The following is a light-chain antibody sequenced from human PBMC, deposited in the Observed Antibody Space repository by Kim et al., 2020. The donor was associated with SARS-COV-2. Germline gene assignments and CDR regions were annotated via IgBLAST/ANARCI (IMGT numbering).Light chain of an antibody. CDR2: DVS. CDR3: CSYAGTYTWV. Sequence: QSVTISATGAGIDVGCYDYVSWYPQNPGKAPKLMIYDVSKRPSGVPDRFSGSKSGNTASLTISGLQAEDEADYYCCSYAGTYTWVFGGGTQLTVL. CDR1: GIDVGCYDY. V-gene: IGLV2-11*01. J-gene: IGLJ3*02.